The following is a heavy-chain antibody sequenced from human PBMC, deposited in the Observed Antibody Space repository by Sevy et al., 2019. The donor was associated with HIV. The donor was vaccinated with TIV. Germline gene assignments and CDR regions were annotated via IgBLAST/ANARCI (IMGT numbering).Heavy chain of an antibody. D-gene: IGHD2-8*01. CDR2: INHSGST. CDR1: GGSFSDYY. V-gene: IGHV4-34*01. Sequence: SETLSLTCAVYGGSFSDYYWSWIRQPPGKGLEWIGEINHSGSTNYNPSLKSRVTISVDTSKYQFSLKVNSGTDEEMNVYYCVISVYCTNDMFRNGFVHLGQRTPVSVSS. J-gene: IGHJ5*02. CDR3: VISVYCTNDMFRNGFVH.